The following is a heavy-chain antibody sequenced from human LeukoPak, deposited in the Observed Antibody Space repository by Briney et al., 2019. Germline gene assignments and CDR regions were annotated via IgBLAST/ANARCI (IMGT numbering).Heavy chain of an antibody. CDR1: GGSISSYY. D-gene: IGHD2/OR15-2a*01. CDR3: ARSEPPSVLSYYYYYGMDV. Sequence: PSETLSLTCTVSGGSISSYYWSWIRQPPGKGLEWIGYIYYSGSTNYNPSLKSRVTISVDTSKNQFSLKLSSVTAADTAVYYCARSEPPSVLSYYYYYGMDVWGQGTTVTVS. CDR2: IYYSGST. V-gene: IGHV4-59*01. J-gene: IGHJ6*02.